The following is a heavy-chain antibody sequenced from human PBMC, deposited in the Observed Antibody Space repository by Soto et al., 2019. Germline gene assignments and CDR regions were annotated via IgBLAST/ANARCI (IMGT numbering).Heavy chain of an antibody. D-gene: IGHD6-13*01. CDR3: ARVGSSGSAGNYYYYGMDV. V-gene: IGHV4-4*07. J-gene: IGHJ6*02. CDR1: GGSISSYY. CDR2: IYTSGST. Sequence: PSETLSLTCTVSGGSISSYYWSWIRQPAGKGLEWIGRIYTSGSTNYNPSLKSRVTMSVDTSKNQFSLKLSSVTAADTAVYYCARVGSSGSAGNYYYYGMDVWGQGTRSPSP.